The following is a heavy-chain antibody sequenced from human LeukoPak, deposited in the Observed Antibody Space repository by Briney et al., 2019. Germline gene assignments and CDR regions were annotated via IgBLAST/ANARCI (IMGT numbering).Heavy chain of an antibody. Sequence: GGSLRLSCAASGFTFSSSWMHWVRQAPGKGLVWVSRITRDGSSTPYADSVKGRFTTSRDNAKNTLYLQIDSLRDDDTAVYYCARDPGYESWSPFWGGMDVWGNGTTVIVSS. CDR3: ARDPGYESWSPFWGGMDV. CDR1: GFTFSSSW. D-gene: IGHD3-16*01. CDR2: ITRDGSST. J-gene: IGHJ6*04. V-gene: IGHV3-74*01.